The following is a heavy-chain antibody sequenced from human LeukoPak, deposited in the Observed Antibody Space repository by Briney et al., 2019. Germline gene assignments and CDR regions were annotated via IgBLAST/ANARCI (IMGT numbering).Heavy chain of an antibody. CDR2: VYHSGST. CDR1: GYSISSGYY. V-gene: IGHV4-38-2*02. J-gene: IGHJ4*02. Sequence: KPSETLSLTCTVSGYSISSGYYWGWIRQPPGKGLEWIGSVYHSGSTYYNPSLSSRVTISVDTSKNQFSLELSSVTAADTAVYYCARVPYSGTYYVDSWGQGTLVTVSS. D-gene: IGHD1-26*01. CDR3: ARVPYSGTYYVDS.